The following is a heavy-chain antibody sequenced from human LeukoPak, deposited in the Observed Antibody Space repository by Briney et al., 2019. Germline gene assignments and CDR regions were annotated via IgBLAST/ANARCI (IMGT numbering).Heavy chain of an antibody. CDR1: GFNFNDYG. CDR3: AKDQSRGVSSFDS. CDR2: ISYHGSNK. Sequence: GGSLRLSCVASGFNFNDYGISWVRQAPGKGLDWVAVISYHGSNKYYADSVKGRFTISRDNSKNTVFLQMDSLRPDDTALYYCAKDQSRGVSSFDSWGQGALVTVSS. D-gene: IGHD3-10*01. J-gene: IGHJ5*01. V-gene: IGHV3-30*18.